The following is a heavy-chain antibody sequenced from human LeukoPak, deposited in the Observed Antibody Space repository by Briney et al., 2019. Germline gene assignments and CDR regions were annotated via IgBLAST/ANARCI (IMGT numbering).Heavy chain of an antibody. CDR1: GGSFSGYY. J-gene: IGHJ3*02. Sequence: SETLSLTCAVYGGSFSGYYWSWIRQPPGKGLEWIGEINHSGSTNYNPSLKSRVTISVDTSKNQFSLKLSSVTAADTAVYYCARVVAARADDAFDIWGQGTMVTVSS. CDR3: ARVVAARADDAFDI. V-gene: IGHV4-34*01. D-gene: IGHD6-6*01. CDR2: INHSGST.